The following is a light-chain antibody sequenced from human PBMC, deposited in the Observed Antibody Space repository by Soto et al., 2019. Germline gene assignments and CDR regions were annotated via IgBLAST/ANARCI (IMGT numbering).Light chain of an antibody. CDR1: QDLTNY. CDR3: QQYVNLPYT. J-gene: IGKJ2*01. Sequence: DIQMTQSPPSLAASVGDRVTITCQASQDLTNYLNWYQQKPGEAPKLLIYDTITLEEGVPTRFSGGGSGTDFTFTINDLQPEDAAIYSCQQYVNLPYTFGQGTKLEIK. V-gene: IGKV1-33*01. CDR2: DTI.